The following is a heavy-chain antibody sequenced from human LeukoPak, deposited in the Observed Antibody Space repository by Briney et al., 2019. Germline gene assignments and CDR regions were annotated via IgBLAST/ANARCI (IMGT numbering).Heavy chain of an antibody. J-gene: IGHJ5*02. CDR3: AKGVDIVVVAAARNWFDP. V-gene: IGHV3-23*01. CDR2: ISGSGGST. D-gene: IGHD2-2*03. Sequence: PGGSLRLSCATSGFTFSSYAMSWVRQAPGKGLEWVSAISGSGGSTYYTDSVEGRLTISRDNSKNTLYLQMNSLRAEDTAVYYCAKGVDIVVVAAARNWFDPWGQGTLVTVSS. CDR1: GFTFSSYA.